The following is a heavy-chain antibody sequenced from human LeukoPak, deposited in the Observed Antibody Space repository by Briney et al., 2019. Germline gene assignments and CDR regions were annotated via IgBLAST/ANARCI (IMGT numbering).Heavy chain of an antibody. CDR1: GYTLTQLS. J-gene: IGHJ4*02. V-gene: IGHV1-2*02. D-gene: IGHD2-15*01. CDR2: INPNSGGT. Sequence: ASVRVSCKVSGYTLTQLSMHWVRLAPGKGLEWMGWINPNSGGTNYAQKFQGRVTMTRDTSISTAYMELSRLRSDDTAVYYCAVGYCSGGSCYSNFDYWGQGTLVTVSS. CDR3: AVGYCSGGSCYSNFDY.